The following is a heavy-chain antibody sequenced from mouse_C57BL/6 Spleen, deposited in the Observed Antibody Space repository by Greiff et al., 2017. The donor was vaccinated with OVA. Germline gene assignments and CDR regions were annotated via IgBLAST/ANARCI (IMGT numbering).Heavy chain of an antibody. D-gene: IGHD1-1*01. CDR3: ARSYGSSYVGAMDY. J-gene: IGHJ4*01. CDR1: GFTFSSYA. CDR2: ISDGGSYT. V-gene: IGHV5-4*03. Sequence: EVMLVESGGGLVKPGGSLKLSCAASGFTFSSYAMSWVRQTPEKRLEWVATISDGGSYTYYPDNVKGRFTISRDNAKNNLYLQMSHLKSEDTAMYYCARSYGSSYVGAMDYWGQGTSVTVSS.